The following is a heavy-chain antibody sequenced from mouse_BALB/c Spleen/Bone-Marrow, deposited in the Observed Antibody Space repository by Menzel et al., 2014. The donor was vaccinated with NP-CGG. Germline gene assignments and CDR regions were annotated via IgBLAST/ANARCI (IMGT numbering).Heavy chain of an antibody. CDR1: GFSLSDYG. Sequence: VQVVESGPGLVAPSQRLSIPSTVSGFSLSDYGLSWIRQSPGKGLEWLGVIWGGGKEYYNSVLKSRLSINKDNSKSQVFLKMYSLQTDDTAIYYCAKHRSVYPYAMDYWGQGTSVTVSS. V-gene: IGHV2-6-5*01. J-gene: IGHJ4*01. CDR3: AKHRSVYPYAMDY. CDR2: IWGGGKE. D-gene: IGHD2-10*02.